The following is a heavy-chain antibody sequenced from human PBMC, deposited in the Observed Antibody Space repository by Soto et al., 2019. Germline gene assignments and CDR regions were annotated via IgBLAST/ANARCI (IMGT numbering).Heavy chain of an antibody. CDR2: ISYDGSNK. CDR3: ARQLGDSSSWYGVDY. V-gene: IGHV3-30-3*01. D-gene: IGHD6-13*01. J-gene: IGHJ4*02. CDR1: GFTFSSYA. Sequence: GGSLRLSCAASGFTFSSYAMHWVRQAPGKGLEWVAVISYDGSNKYYADSVKGRFTISRDNSKNTLYLQMNSLRAEDTAVYYCARQLGDSSSWYGVDYWGQGTLVTVSS.